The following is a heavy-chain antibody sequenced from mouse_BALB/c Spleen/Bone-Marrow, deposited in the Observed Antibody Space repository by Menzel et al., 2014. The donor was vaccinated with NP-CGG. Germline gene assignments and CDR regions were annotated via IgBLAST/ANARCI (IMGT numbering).Heavy chain of an antibody. CDR1: GFAFSGYD. Sequence: EVQLVESGGGLVKPGGSLKLSCAASGFAFSGYDMSWVRQTPEKRLEWVAYISSGGSNTYYPDTVEGRFTISRDNAKNTLYLQMNSLKSEDTAMYYCARQRGYAYAMDYWGQGTSVTVSS. J-gene: IGHJ4*01. CDR2: ISSGGSNT. V-gene: IGHV5-12-1*01. D-gene: IGHD2-2*01. CDR3: ARQRGYAYAMDY.